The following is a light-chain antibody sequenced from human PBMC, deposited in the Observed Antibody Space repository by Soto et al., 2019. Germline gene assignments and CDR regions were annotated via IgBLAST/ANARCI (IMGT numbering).Light chain of an antibody. Sequence: SVLSQPASVSGSPGQSINIYCTGTSSDVGGYNYVSWYQHHPGKAPKLMIFDVSNRPSGVSNRFSGSKSGNTASLTISGLQPEDEADYYCSSYTTSNTRQIVFGTGTKVTVL. CDR3: SSYTTSNTRQIV. CDR2: DVS. V-gene: IGLV2-14*03. J-gene: IGLJ1*01. CDR1: SSDVGGYNY.